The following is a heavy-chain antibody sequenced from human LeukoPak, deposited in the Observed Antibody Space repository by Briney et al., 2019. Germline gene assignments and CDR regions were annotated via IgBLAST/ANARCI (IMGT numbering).Heavy chain of an antibody. CDR3: ARDWGGYDLGWFDP. CDR1: GYTFTGYY. V-gene: IGHV1-2*02. Sequence: ASVKVSCKASGYTFTGYYMHWVRQAPGQGLEWMGWINPNSGGTNYAQKFQGRVTMTRDTSISTAYMELSRLRSDDTAVYYCARDWGGYDLGWFDPWGQGTLVTVSS. J-gene: IGHJ5*02. CDR2: INPNSGGT. D-gene: IGHD5-12*01.